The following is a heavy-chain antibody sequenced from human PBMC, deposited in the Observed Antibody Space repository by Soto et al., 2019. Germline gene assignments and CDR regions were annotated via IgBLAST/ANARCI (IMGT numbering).Heavy chain of an antibody. CDR1: GFTFSSYG. CDR3: AKGRPGQDYYYYGMDV. CDR2: ISYDGSNK. J-gene: IGHJ6*02. V-gene: IGHV3-30*18. Sequence: PGGSLRLSCAASGFTFSSYGMHWVRQAPGKGLEWVAVISYDGSNKYYADSVKGRFTISRDNSKNTLYLQMNSLRAEDTAVYYWAKGRPGQDYYYYGMDVWGQGTTVTVSS. D-gene: IGHD3-10*01.